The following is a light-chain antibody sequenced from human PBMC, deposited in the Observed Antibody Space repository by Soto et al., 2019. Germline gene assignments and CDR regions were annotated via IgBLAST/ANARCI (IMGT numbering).Light chain of an antibody. CDR2: NVS. J-gene: IGLJ1*01. CDR1: SSDVGAYNF. V-gene: IGLV2-14*03. CDR3: TSSTSRGTYV. Sequence: QSVLTQPASVSGSPGQSITISCTGTSSDVGAYNFVSWYRQHPGKAPKLIIYNVSDRPSGVSNRFSGSKSANTASLTISGLQADDEADYYCTSSTSRGTYVFGTGTKVTVL.